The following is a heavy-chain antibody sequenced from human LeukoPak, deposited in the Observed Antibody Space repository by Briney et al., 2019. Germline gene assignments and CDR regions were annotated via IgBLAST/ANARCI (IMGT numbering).Heavy chain of an antibody. CDR2: INAGNGNT. D-gene: IGHD3-16*01. CDR3: ARDQGGGTFDI. V-gene: IGHV1-3*01. J-gene: IGHJ3*02. Sequence: ASVKVSCKASGYTFTSYAMHWVRQAPGQRLEWMGWINAGNGNTKYSQKFRGRVTITRDTSASTAYMELSSLRSEDTAVYYCARDQGGGTFDIWGQGTMVTVSS. CDR1: GYTFTSYA.